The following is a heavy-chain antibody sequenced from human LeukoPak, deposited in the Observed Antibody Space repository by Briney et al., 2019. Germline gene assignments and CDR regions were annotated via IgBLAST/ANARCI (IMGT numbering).Heavy chain of an antibody. CDR3: ARDVGNSYGYSFGY. CDR2: INHSGST. Sequence: SETLSLTCAVYGGSFSGYYWSWIRQPPGKGLEWIGEINHSGSTNYNPPLKSRVTISVDTSKNKFSLKVTSVTAADTAVYYCARDVGNSYGYSFGYWGQGTLVIVSS. V-gene: IGHV4-34*01. D-gene: IGHD5-18*01. J-gene: IGHJ4*02. CDR1: GGSFSGYY.